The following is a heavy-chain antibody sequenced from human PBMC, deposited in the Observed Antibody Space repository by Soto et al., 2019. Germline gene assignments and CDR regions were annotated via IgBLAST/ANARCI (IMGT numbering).Heavy chain of an antibody. D-gene: IGHD3-10*01. CDR1: GFTFSSYS. V-gene: IGHV3-21*01. CDR3: ARGITMVRGVIYFDY. CDR2: ISSSSYI. Sequence: GGSLRLSCAASGFTFSSYSMNWVRQAPGKGLEWVSSISSSSYIYYADSVKGRFTISRDNAKNSLCLQMNSLRAEDTAVYYCARGITMVRGVIYFDYWGQGTLVTVSS. J-gene: IGHJ4*02.